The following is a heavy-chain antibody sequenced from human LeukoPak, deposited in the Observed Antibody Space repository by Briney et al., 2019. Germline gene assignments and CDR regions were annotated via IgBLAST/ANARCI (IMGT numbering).Heavy chain of an antibody. CDR1: GGSISSYY. V-gene: IGHV4-4*07. CDR3: AREDTAMVTLGFDY. J-gene: IGHJ4*02. Sequence: SETLSLTCTVSGGSISSYYWSWIRQPAGKGLEWIGRIYTSGSTNYNPSLKSRVTISVDTSKNQFSLKLSSVTAADTAVYYCAREDTAMVTLGFDYWGQGTLVTVSS. CDR2: IYTSGST. D-gene: IGHD5-18*01.